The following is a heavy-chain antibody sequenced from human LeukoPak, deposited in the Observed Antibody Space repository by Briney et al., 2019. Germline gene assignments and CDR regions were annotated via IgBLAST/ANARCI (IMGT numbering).Heavy chain of an antibody. D-gene: IGHD3-16*01. V-gene: IGHV3-74*01. CDR3: VRGLDS. J-gene: IGHJ5*01. Sequence: GGSLRLTCAASGFTFRSHWMHWVRQAPGKGLVCVSYINGDGSSTNYADSVRGRFTISRDNAKKTLYLQMNSLRDEDTAVYYCVRGLDSWGQGTLVTVSS. CDR1: GFTFRSHW. CDR2: INGDGSST.